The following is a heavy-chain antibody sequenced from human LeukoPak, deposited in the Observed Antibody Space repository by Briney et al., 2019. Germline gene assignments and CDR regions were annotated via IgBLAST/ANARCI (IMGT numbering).Heavy chain of an antibody. J-gene: IGHJ6*02. CDR2: INPNSGGT. Sequence: ASVKVSCKASGYTFTGYYMNWVRQAPGQGLEWMGRINPNSGGTKYAQKFQGRVTMTRDTSINTAYMELSRLRSDDTAVYYCASKWQQLEGYYYGMDVWGQGTTVTVSS. CDR3: ASKWQQLEGYYYGMDV. CDR1: GYTFTGYY. V-gene: IGHV1-2*06. D-gene: IGHD6-13*01.